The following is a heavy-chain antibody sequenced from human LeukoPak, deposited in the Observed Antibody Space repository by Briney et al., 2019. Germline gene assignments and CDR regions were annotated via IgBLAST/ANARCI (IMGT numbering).Heavy chain of an antibody. CDR2: IIPIFGTA. J-gene: IGHJ4*02. V-gene: IGHV1-69*06. CDR1: GGTFSSYA. Sequence: SVKVSCKASGGTFSSYAISWVRQAPGQGLEWMGGIIPIFGTANYAQKFQSRVTITADKSTSTAYMELSSLRSEGTAVYYCARDGTPYYDFWSGYSTNGVFDYWGQGTLVTVSS. D-gene: IGHD3-3*01. CDR3: ARDGTPYYDFWSGYSTNGVFDY.